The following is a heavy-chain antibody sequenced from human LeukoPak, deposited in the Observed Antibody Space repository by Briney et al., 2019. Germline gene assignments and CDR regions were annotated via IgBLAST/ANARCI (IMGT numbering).Heavy chain of an antibody. CDR1: GGSISSYY. D-gene: IGHD6-19*01. CDR3: AREGIAVAGSFDY. Sequence: PSETLSLTCTVSGGSISSYYWSWIRQPPGKGLEWIGYIYYSGSTNYNPSLKSRVTISVDTSKNQFSLKLSSVTAADTAVYYRAREGIAVAGSFDYWGQGTLVTVSS. V-gene: IGHV4-59*01. J-gene: IGHJ4*02. CDR2: IYYSGST.